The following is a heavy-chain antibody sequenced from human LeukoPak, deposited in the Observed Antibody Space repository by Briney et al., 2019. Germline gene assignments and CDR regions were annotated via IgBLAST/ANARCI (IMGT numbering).Heavy chain of an antibody. CDR3: ARLVVSSWYHEVLLGRDY. D-gene: IGHD6-13*01. Sequence: SETLSLTCTVSGDSISSSNCYWGWIRQPPGKGLEWIGSIYFSGGTYYNASLKSRVTISVDTSKNQISLKLSSVTAADTAVYYCARLVVSSWYHEVLLGRDYWGQGTLVTVSS. CDR1: GDSISSSNCY. J-gene: IGHJ4*02. CDR2: IYFSGGT. V-gene: IGHV4-39*01.